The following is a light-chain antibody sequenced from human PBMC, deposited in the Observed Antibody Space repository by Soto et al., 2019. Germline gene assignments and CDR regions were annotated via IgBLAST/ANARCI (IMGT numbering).Light chain of an antibody. V-gene: IGKV3-20*01. CDR3: QQYGVSPPWT. CDR1: QTISRNY. Sequence: EIVLTQSPVTLSLSLGERATLSCRASQTISRNYLAWYQQKPGQAPRLLFYGASNRATGIPDRFRGSGSGTDFTLTISRLEPEDFAVYYCQQYGVSPPWTFGQGTQVEIK. CDR2: GAS. J-gene: IGKJ1*01.